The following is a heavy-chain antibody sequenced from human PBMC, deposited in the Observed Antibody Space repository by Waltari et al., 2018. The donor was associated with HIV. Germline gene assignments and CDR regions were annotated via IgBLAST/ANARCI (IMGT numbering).Heavy chain of an antibody. CDR1: SGQITQSYN. D-gene: IGHD6-19*01. J-gene: IGHJ4*02. CDR3: VALRTVTGTIDK. CDR2: IYSNGVS. V-gene: IGHV4-39*01. Sequence: QLQLQQSGPALVKPSETLSLTCTVSSGQITQSYNWGWVRQFPGTGLEWIGSIYSNGVSHYAPSLKSRVALSVDMSKNQFSLTLTAVTAADTSRYFCVALRTVTGTIDKWGQGTLVTVS.